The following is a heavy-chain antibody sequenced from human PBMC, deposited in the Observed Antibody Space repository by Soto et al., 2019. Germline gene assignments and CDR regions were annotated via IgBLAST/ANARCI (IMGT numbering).Heavy chain of an antibody. CDR1: GFTFSDYY. J-gene: IGHJ6*02. Sequence: LRLSCAASGFTFSDYYMSWIRQAPGKGLEWVSYISSSGSTIYYADSVKGRFTISRDNAKNSLYLQMNSLRAEDTAVYYCARFLGALNYYYYYGMDVWGQGTTVTVSS. V-gene: IGHV3-11*01. CDR3: ARFLGALNYYYYYGMDV. CDR2: ISSSGSTI.